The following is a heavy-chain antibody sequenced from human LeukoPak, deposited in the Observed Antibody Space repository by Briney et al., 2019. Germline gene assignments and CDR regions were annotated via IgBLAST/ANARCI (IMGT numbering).Heavy chain of an antibody. CDR3: ARGSSSSYYYYYYMDV. Sequence: SVKVSCKAPEGTFSSYAISWVRQAPGQGLEWMGGIIPIFGTANYAQKFQGRVTITTDESTSTAYMELSSLRSEDTAVYYCARGSSSSYYYYYYMDVWGKGTTVTVSS. CDR2: IIPIFGTA. J-gene: IGHJ6*03. D-gene: IGHD6-6*01. CDR1: EGTFSSYA. V-gene: IGHV1-69*05.